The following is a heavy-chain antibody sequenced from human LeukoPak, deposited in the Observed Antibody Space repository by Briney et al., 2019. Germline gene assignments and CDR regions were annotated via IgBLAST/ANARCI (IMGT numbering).Heavy chain of an antibody. CDR3: ARGSIVGPSRFDY. D-gene: IGHD1-26*01. CDR2: INSDGSST. J-gene: IGHJ4*02. V-gene: IGHV3-74*01. Sequence: PGGSLRLSCAASGFTFSSYWMHWVRQAPGKGLVWVSRINSDGSSTSYADSVKGRFTISRDNAKNSLYLQMNSLRAEDTAVYYCARGSIVGPSRFDYWGQGTLVTVSS. CDR1: GFTFSSYW.